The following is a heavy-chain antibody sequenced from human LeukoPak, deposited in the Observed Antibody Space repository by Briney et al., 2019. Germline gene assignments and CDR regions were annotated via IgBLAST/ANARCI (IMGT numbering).Heavy chain of an antibody. CDR2: ISYDGSNK. Sequence: GGSLRLSCAASGFTFSSYAMHWVRQAPGKGLEWVAVISYDGSNKYYADSVKGRFTISRDNSKNTLYLQMNSLGAEDTAVYYCARTNTAMDAFDYWGQGTLVTVSS. J-gene: IGHJ4*02. V-gene: IGHV3-30-3*01. CDR1: GFTFSSYA. CDR3: ARTNTAMDAFDY. D-gene: IGHD5-18*01.